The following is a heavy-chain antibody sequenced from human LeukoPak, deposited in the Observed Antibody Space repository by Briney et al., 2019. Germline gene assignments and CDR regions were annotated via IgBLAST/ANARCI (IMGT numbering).Heavy chain of an antibody. CDR3: ARAWYNWNDGLFDI. J-gene: IGHJ3*02. Sequence: SQTLSLTCTVSGGSISSGSYYWSWIRQPAGKGLEWIGRIYTSGSTNYNPSLKSRVTISVDTSKNQFSLKLSSVTAADTAVYYCARAWYNWNDGLFDIWRQGTMVTVSS. V-gene: IGHV4-61*02. D-gene: IGHD1-20*01. CDR2: IYTSGST. CDR1: GGSISSGSYY.